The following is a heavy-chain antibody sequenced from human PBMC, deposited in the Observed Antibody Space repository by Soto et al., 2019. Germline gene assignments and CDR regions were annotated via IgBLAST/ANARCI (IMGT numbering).Heavy chain of an antibody. J-gene: IGHJ4*02. CDR1: GLTFNSYA. CDR2: ISGSDGST. CDR3: ASPPRATVTDNIFDY. Sequence: PGGSLRLSCAASGLTFNSYAMSWVRQAPGKGLEWVSAISGSDGSTYYADSVKGRFTISRDNSKNTLYLQMSSLRAEGTAVYYCASPPRATVTDNIFDYWGQGTLVTVSS. V-gene: IGHV3-23*01. D-gene: IGHD4-17*01.